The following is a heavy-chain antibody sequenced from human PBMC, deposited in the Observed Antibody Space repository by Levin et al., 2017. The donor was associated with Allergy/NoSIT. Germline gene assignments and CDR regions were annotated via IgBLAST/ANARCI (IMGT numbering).Heavy chain of an antibody. V-gene: IGHV3-21*01. CDR1: GLTFDTHG. CDR3: ARFNSGTYGFDF. CDR2: ISPTSTYI. D-gene: IGHD1-26*01. Sequence: GGSLRLSCVASGLTFDTHGMNWVRQAPGKGLEWVSAISPTSTYIFYIDSVKGRFTISRDNAKNSLYLQMNSLRVEDTAVYYCARFNSGTYGFDFWGLGTLVTVSS. J-gene: IGHJ4*02.